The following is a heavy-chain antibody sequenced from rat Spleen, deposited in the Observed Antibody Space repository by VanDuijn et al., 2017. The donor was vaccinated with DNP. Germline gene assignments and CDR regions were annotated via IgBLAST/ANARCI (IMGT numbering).Heavy chain of an antibody. CDR2: ISYSGRT. J-gene: IGHJ2*01. V-gene: IGHV3-1*01. CDR1: GYSITSNY. CDR3: ARWTRYFDY. D-gene: IGHD1-7*01. Sequence: EVQLQESGPGLVKPSQSLSLTCSVTGYSITSNYWGWIRKFPGNKMEWIGHISYSGRTNYNPSLKSRISITRDTSKNHFFLHLNSVTIEYKATYYCARWTRYFDYWGQGVMVTVSS.